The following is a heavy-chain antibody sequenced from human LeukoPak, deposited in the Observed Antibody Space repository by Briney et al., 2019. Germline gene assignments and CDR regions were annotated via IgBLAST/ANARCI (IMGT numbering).Heavy chain of an antibody. CDR2: MSAYNGNT. CDR3: AREGPPYCSSTSCDDNWFDP. J-gene: IGHJ5*02. V-gene: IGHV1-18*01. CDR1: GYTFTSYG. Sequence: ASVKVSCKASGYTFTSYGISWVRQAPGQGLEWMGWMSAYNGNTNYAQKLQGRVTMTTDTSTSTAYMELRSLRSDDTAVYYCAREGPPYCSSTSCDDNWFDPWGQGTLVTVSS. D-gene: IGHD2-2*01.